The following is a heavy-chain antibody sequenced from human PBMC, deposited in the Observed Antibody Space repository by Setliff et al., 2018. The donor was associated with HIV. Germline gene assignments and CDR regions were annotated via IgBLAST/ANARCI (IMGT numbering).Heavy chain of an antibody. CDR1: GYTFTGYY. Sequence: ASVKVSCKASGYTFTGYYMHWARQAPGQGLEWMGWINPNNGGTNYAQKLQGRVTMTTDTSTSTAYMELRSLRSDDTAVYYCARVGILLWFGELTEAPLDYWGQGTLVTVSS. V-gene: IGHV1-2*02. CDR3: ARVGILLWFGELTEAPLDY. J-gene: IGHJ4*02. CDR2: INPNNGGT. D-gene: IGHD3-10*01.